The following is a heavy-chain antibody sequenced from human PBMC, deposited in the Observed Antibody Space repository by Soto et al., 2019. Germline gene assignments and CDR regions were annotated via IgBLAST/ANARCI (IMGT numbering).Heavy chain of an antibody. CDR1: GYTFTSYG. D-gene: IGHD3-9*01. CDR3: ARLGSNYDILTGYYIEAATDYFDY. Sequence: GASVKVSCKASGYTFTSYGISWVRQAPGQGLEWMGWISAYNGNTNYAQKLQGRVTMTTDTSTSTAYMELRSLRSDDTAVYYCARLGSNYDILTGYYIEAATDYFDYWGQGTLVTVSS. CDR2: ISAYNGNT. V-gene: IGHV1-18*01. J-gene: IGHJ4*02.